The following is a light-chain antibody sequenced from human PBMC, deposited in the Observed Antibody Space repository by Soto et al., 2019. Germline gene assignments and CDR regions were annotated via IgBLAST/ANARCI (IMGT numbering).Light chain of an antibody. V-gene: IGKV1-5*03. CDR1: PSISSW. J-gene: IGKJ1*01. CDR2: KPS. CDR3: QQYNSYSWT. Sequence: DIQMTQSPSTLSASVGDRVTITCRASPSISSWLAWYQQKPGQAPKLLIYKPSSLESGVPSRFSGSGSGTEFTLTISSLQPDDFATYYCQQYNSYSWTFGQGTEVEIK.